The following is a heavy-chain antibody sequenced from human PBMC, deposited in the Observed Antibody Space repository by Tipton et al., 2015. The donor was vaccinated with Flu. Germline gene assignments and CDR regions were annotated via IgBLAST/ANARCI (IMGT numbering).Heavy chain of an antibody. CDR1: GDSISSYY. V-gene: IGHV4-59*08. CDR2: IYYSGST. D-gene: IGHD3-10*01. J-gene: IGHJ5*02. CDR3: ARVSSGWFGELRMDNWFDP. Sequence: LVKPSETLSLTCTVSGDSISSYYWSWIRQPPGKGLEWIGYIYYSGSTNYNPSLKSRVTISVDTSKNQFSLKLSSVTAADTAVYYCARVSSGWFGELRMDNWFDPWGQGTLVTVSS.